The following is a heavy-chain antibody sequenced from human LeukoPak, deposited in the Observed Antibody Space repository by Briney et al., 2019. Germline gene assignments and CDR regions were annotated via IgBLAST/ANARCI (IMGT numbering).Heavy chain of an antibody. D-gene: IGHD5-12*01. V-gene: IGHV1-69*04. CDR2: IIPILGIA. J-gene: IGHJ4*02. CDR1: GGTFSSYA. Sequence: GSSVKVSCKASGGTFSSYAISWVRQAPGQGLEWVGRIIPILGIANYAQKFQGRVTITADKSTSTAYMELSSLRSEDTAVYYCARGWESGYDPYYFDYWGQGTLVTVSS. CDR3: ARGWESGYDPYYFDY.